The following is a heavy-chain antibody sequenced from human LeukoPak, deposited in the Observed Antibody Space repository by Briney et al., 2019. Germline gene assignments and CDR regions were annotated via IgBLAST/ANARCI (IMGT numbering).Heavy chain of an antibody. D-gene: IGHD6-13*01. V-gene: IGHV3-64*01. CDR3: ARGPPSKMGSSYFGLFDP. Sequence: GGSLRLSCAASGFTFSTYIMHWVRQAPGKGLEYVSAINGNGGTTYYANSVKGRFTISRDNSKNTLYLQMAGLRAEDLAVYYCARGPPSKMGSSYFGLFDPWGQGTLVTVSS. CDR1: GFTFSTYI. J-gene: IGHJ5*02. CDR2: INGNGGTT.